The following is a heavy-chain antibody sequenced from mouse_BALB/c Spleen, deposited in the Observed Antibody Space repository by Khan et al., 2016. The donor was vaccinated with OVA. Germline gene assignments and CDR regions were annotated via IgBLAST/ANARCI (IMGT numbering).Heavy chain of an antibody. V-gene: IGHV3-2*02. CDR3: ARIYGGDFDY. Sequence: VQLKESGPGLVKPSPSLSLTCTVTGYSITSDYAWNWIRQFPGNKLEWMGYISYSGNTKYNPSLKSRISITRDTSKNQFFLQLNSVTTEDTATYDCARIYGGDFDYWGQGTTLTVSS. CDR1: GYSITSDYA. D-gene: IGHD1-1*01. J-gene: IGHJ2*01. CDR2: ISYSGNT.